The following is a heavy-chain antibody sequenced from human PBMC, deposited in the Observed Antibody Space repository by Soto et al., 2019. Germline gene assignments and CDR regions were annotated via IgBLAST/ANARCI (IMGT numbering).Heavy chain of an antibody. CDR2: TANT. J-gene: IGHJ5*02. Sequence: QVQLQESGPGLVKPSETLSLTCTVSGGSISGDYWSWIRQPPGKGLEWIGYTANTNYNPSLKSRVAISVDMSKNQFSLELSSVPVADTGGYYCARHGREDSRGFYSWFDPWGQGTLVTVSS. V-gene: IGHV4-59*08. D-gene: IGHD3-22*01. CDR3: ARHGREDSRGFYSWFDP. CDR1: GGSISGDY.